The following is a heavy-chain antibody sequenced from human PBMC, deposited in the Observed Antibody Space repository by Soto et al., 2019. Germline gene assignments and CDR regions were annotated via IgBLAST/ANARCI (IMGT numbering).Heavy chain of an antibody. J-gene: IGHJ6*03. CDR1: GGSFSGYY. CDR3: ARGFHLDIVVVPEGSLYMDV. CDR2: INHSGST. D-gene: IGHD2-2*01. V-gene: IGHV4-34*01. Sequence: PSETMSLTCAVYGGSFSGYYWSWIRQPPGKGLEWIGEINHSGSTNYNPSLKSRVTISVDTSKNQFSLKLSSVTAADTAVYYCARGFHLDIVVVPEGSLYMDVWGKGTTVTVSS.